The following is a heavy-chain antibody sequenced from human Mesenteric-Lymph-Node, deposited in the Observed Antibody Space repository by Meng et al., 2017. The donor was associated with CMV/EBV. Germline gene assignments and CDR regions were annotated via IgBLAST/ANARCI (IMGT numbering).Heavy chain of an antibody. V-gene: IGHV3-23*01. CDR2: VSGSGGST. CDR1: GFTSSNYA. D-gene: IGHD6-13*01. CDR3: AKHLEAAAPPEVFDN. Sequence: GGSLRLSCAASGFTSSNYAMSWVRQAPGKGLEWVSGVSGSGGSTYYTDSVKGRFTISRDNSKNTVYLQMNSLRAEDTAVYYCAKHLEAAAPPEVFDNWGQGTLVTVSS. J-gene: IGHJ4*02.